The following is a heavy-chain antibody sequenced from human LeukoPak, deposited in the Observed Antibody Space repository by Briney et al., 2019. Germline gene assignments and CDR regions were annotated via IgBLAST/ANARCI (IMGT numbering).Heavy chain of an antibody. CDR2: IYYNGDT. CDR3: VRGNYDNRGYSNAFDI. V-gene: IGHV4-59*01. J-gene: IGHJ3*02. D-gene: IGHD3-22*01. Sequence: SGTLSLTCTVSGASISSSYWSWVRQPPGKRLEWIGFIYYNGDTNSNPSLKSRVTISADTSKNQFSLKLTSVTAADTAVYYCVRGNYDNRGYSNAFDIWGQGAMVTVSS. CDR1: GASISSSY.